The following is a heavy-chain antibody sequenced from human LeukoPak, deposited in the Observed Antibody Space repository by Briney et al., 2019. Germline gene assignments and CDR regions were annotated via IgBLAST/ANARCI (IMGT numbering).Heavy chain of an antibody. CDR1: GYTFTSYD. Sequence: ASVKVSCKASGYTFTSYDINWVRQATGQGLEWMGWMNPNSGNTGYAQKFQGRVTMTRNTSISTAYMELSSLRSEDTAVYYCARDGDTYNWNTYGMDVWGQGTTVTVSS. CDR3: ARDGDTYNWNTYGMDV. CDR2: MNPNSGNT. D-gene: IGHD1/OR15-1a*01. J-gene: IGHJ6*02. V-gene: IGHV1-8*01.